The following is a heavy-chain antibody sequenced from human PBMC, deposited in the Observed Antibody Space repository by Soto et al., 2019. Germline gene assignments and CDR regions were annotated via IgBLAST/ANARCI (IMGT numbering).Heavy chain of an antibody. CDR3: ARGGHVVVVTAAFYY. CDR2: VNPSGGHT. CDR1: GDTFTNYY. Sequence: QVQLMQSGAEVKKPGASVKVSCKASGDTFTNYYIHWVRQAPGQGLEWMGTVNPSGGHTTYSQNVLGRVPRTRAQSTSTLYMELTSLTSDVTAVYYCARGGHVVVVTAAFYYWGQGTLVTVSS. V-gene: IGHV1-46*01. D-gene: IGHD2-21*02. J-gene: IGHJ4*02.